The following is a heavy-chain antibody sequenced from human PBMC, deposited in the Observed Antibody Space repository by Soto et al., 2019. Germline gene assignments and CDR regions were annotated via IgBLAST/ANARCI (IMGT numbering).Heavy chain of an antibody. V-gene: IGHV4-39*01. CDR2: IYYSGST. CDR1: GGSISSSSYY. J-gene: IGHJ4*02. CDR3: ARRATRTAGYCSSTSCSTPYYFDY. D-gene: IGHD2-2*01. Sequence: SETLSLTCTVSGGSISSSSYYWGWIRQPPGKGLEWIGSIYYSGSTYYNPSLKSRVTISVDTSKNQFSLKLSSVTAADTAVYYCARRATRTAGYCSSTSCSTPYYFDYWGRGTLVTVSS.